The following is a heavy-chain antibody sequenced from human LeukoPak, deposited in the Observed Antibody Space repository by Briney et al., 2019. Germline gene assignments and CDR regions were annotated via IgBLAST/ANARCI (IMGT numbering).Heavy chain of an antibody. CDR3: ARAVPAASWFDP. CDR2: INPSGGST. Sequence: ASVNVSCKASGYTFTSYYMHWVRQAPGQALEWMGIINPSGGSTSYAQKFQGGVTMTRDTSTSTVYMELSSLRSEDTAVYYCARAVPAASWFDPWGQGTLVTVSS. CDR1: GYTFTSYY. V-gene: IGHV1-46*01. J-gene: IGHJ5*02. D-gene: IGHD2-2*01.